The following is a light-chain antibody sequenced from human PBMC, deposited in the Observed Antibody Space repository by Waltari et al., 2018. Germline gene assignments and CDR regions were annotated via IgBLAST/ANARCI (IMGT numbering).Light chain of an antibody. V-gene: IGLV5-45*03. CDR3: MIWHSSASV. CDR2: CRSDLDK. J-gene: IGLJ2*01. Sequence: QAVLTQPSSLSASPGASARLTYTLHSGIHVADRKIYWYQQKPGRPPQYLLRCRSDLDKQQSSVLPSRFSGSKDASANAGILLISGLQSEDEADYYCMIWHSSASVFGGGTTLTVL. CDR1: SGIHVADRK.